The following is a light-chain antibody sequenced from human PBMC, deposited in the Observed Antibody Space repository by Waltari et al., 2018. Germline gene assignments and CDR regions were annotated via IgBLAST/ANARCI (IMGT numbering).Light chain of an antibody. V-gene: IGLV2-14*01. Sequence: QSALTQPASVSGSPGQSITISCIGTSSDVGGYNYVPWYQHHPGNAPKLMIYEVSNRPSGVSTRFSGSKSGNTASLTISGLQAEDEADYHCSSYTSSNTYYVFGTGTKVTVL. J-gene: IGLJ1*01. CDR1: SSDVGGYNY. CDR3: SSYTSSNTYYV. CDR2: EVS.